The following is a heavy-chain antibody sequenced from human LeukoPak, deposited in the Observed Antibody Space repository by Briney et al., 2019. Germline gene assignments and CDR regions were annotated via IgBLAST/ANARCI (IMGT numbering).Heavy chain of an antibody. CDR1: GYTFSSYA. CDR3: ARAFGYDILTGYYYY. D-gene: IGHD3-9*01. V-gene: IGHV1-69*06. CDR2: IIPIFGTA. J-gene: IGHJ4*02. Sequence: SVKVSCKASGYTFSSYALNWVRQAPGQGLEWMGGIIPIFGTANYAQKFQGRVTITADKSTSTAYMELSSLRSEDTAVYYCARAFGYDILTGYYYYWGQGTLVTVSS.